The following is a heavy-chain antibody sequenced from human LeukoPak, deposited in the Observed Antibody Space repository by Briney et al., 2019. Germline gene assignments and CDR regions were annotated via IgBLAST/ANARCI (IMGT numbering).Heavy chain of an antibody. Sequence: PGGSLRLSCAASGFTFSSYGMHWVRQAPGKGLEWVAVISYDGSNKYYADSVKGRFTISRDNSKNTLYLQMNSLRAEDTAVYYCAKDRGYCSGGSCYGYFDYWGQGTLVTVSS. CDR1: GFTFSSYG. CDR2: ISYDGSNK. D-gene: IGHD2-15*01. J-gene: IGHJ4*02. CDR3: AKDRGYCSGGSCYGYFDY. V-gene: IGHV3-30*18.